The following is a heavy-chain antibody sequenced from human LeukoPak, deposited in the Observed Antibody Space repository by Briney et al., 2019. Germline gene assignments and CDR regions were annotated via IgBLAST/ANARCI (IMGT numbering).Heavy chain of an antibody. CDR3: AKATKAVVVDNFFDQ. CDR1: GFTFSSFA. D-gene: IGHD2-15*01. CDR2: ISANGGGT. V-gene: IGHV3-23*01. Sequence: GGSLRLSCAASGFTFSSFAMSWVRQGPGKGLEWVSGISANGGGTYYANSVKGRFTISRGNSKNTLHLQMNSLRAEDAAVYYCAKATKAVVVDNFFDQWGQGTLVTVSS. J-gene: IGHJ4*02.